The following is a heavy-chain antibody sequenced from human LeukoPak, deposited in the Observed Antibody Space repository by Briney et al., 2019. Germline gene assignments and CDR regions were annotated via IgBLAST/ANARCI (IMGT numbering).Heavy chain of an antibody. V-gene: IGHV3-23*01. Sequence: GGSLRLSCAASGFTFSSYAMSWVRQAPGKGLEWVSAISGSGGSTYYADSVKGRFTISRDNSKNTLYLQMNSLRAEDTAVYYCAKDSYGSGSYRGYNWFDPWGQGTLVTVSS. D-gene: IGHD3-10*01. J-gene: IGHJ5*02. CDR3: AKDSYGSGSYRGYNWFDP. CDR2: ISGSGGST. CDR1: GFTFSSYA.